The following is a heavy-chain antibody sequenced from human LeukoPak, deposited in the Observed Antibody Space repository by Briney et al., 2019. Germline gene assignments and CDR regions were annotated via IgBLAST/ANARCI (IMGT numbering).Heavy chain of an antibody. D-gene: IGHD1-26*01. J-gene: IGHJ4*02. CDR2: IIPIFGTA. Sequence: ASEKVSCKASGGTFSSYAISWVRQAPGQGLEWMGGIIPIFGTANYAQKFQGRVTITADESTSTAYMELSSLRSEDTAVYYCARDPLGGATGYYFDYWGQGTLVTVSS. CDR1: GGTFSSYA. CDR3: ARDPLGGATGYYFDY. V-gene: IGHV1-69*13.